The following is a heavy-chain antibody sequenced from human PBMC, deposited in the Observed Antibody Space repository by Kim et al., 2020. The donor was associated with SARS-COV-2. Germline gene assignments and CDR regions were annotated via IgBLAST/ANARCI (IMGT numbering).Heavy chain of an antibody. Sequence: CQGRVTITADESTSTAYMELSSLRSEDTAVYYCASLAYDSSGYYNPSFDYWGQGTLVTVSS. CDR3: ASLAYDSSGYYNPSFDY. J-gene: IGHJ4*02. V-gene: IGHV1-69*01. D-gene: IGHD3-22*01.